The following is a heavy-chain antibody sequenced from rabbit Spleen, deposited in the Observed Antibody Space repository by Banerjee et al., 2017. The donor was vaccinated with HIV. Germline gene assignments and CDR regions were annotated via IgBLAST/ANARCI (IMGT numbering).Heavy chain of an antibody. CDR1: GFSFSVHW. CDR2: MCDKQRST. Sequence: QEKLEESGGGLVKPEGSLTLTCKASGFSFSVHWMGWVRQAPGKGPERIACMCDKQRSTDYANWAKGRFTMSKASSTTVTLQMTSLTAADTAAYFCVREAGYGGYGDGNLWGPGTLVT. V-gene: IGHV1S45*01. CDR3: VREAGYGGYGDGNL. J-gene: IGHJ4*01. D-gene: IGHD6-1*01.